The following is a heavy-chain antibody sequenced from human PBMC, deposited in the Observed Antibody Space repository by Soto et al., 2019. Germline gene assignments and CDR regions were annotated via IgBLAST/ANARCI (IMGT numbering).Heavy chain of an antibody. D-gene: IGHD2-2*01. CDR1: GFTFSSYW. CDR2: IKQDGSEK. CDR3: ARASRKEY. V-gene: IGHV3-7*01. J-gene: IGHJ4*02. Sequence: EVQLVESGGGLVQPGGSLRLFCAASGFTFSSYWMSWVRQAPGKGLEWVANIKQDGSEKYYVDSVKGRFTISRDNAKNSLYLKMNTLRAEDPAVYYCARASRKEYWGQGTLVPVSS.